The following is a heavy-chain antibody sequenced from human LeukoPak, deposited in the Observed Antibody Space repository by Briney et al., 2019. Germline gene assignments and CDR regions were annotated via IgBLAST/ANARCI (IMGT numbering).Heavy chain of an antibody. J-gene: IGHJ5*02. CDR1: GGSISSTNSY. Sequence: PSETLSLTCTVSGGSISSTNSYWAWIRQPPGKGLEWLGSVYYSGSTYYTPSLKSRVTISVDTSKNQFFLKLSSVTAADTAVYYCARHEAAPVDYGDYGLGHWFDPWGQGTLVTVS. CDR3: ARHEAAPVDYGDYGLGHWFDP. CDR2: VYYSGST. D-gene: IGHD4-17*01. V-gene: IGHV4-39*01.